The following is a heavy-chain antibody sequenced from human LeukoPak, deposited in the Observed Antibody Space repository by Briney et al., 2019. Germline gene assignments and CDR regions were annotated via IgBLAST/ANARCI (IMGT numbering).Heavy chain of an antibody. V-gene: IGHV3-7*01. CDR2: IKQDGSEK. CDR1: GFTFISYW. Sequence: GGSLRLSCAASGFTFISYWMSWVRQAPGKGLEWVANIKQDGSEKYYVDSVKGRFTISRDNAKNSLYLQMNSLRAEDTAVYYCSRDRGSYFVPDAFDIWGQGTMVTDSS. J-gene: IGHJ3*02. D-gene: IGHD1-26*01. CDR3: SRDRGSYFVPDAFDI.